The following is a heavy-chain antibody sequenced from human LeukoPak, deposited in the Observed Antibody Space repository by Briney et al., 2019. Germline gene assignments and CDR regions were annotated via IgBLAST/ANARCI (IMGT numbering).Heavy chain of an antibody. D-gene: IGHD2-15*01. V-gene: IGHV3-21*01. CDR2: LNSSSSYI. CDR1: GFTFNSHS. CDR3: ARDPALVAATPYYFDY. Sequence: GGALRISCATSGFTFNSHSKKWVRPAPGKGPELVSTLNSSSSYIYYADSVKGRFTISRDDAKNSLYLQMNSLRAEDTAVYYCARDPALVAATPYYFDYWGQGTLVTVSS. J-gene: IGHJ4*02.